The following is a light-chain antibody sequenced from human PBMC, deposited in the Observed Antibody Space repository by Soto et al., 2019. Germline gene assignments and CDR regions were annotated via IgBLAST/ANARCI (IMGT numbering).Light chain of an antibody. CDR3: CSYAGSSTSYWV. CDR1: SSDVGSYNL. V-gene: IGLV2-23*01. J-gene: IGLJ3*02. Sequence: QSALTQPASVSGSPGQSITISCTGTSSDVGSYNLVSWYQQHPGKAPKLMIHEGSKRPSGVSNRFSGSKSGNTASLTISGLQAEDEADYYCCSYAGSSTSYWVFGGGTKLTVL. CDR2: EGS.